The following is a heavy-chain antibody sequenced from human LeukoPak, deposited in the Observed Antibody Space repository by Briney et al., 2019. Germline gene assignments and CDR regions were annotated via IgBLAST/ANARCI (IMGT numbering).Heavy chain of an antibody. CDR2: INPNSGGT. CDR3: ARVLTYSSGWYVY. V-gene: IGHV1-2*02. D-gene: IGHD6-19*01. J-gene: IGHJ4*02. Sequence: ASVKVSCKASGYTFTGYYMHWVRQAPGQGLEWMGWINPNSGGTNYAQKFQGRVTMTRDTSISTAYMELSRLRSDDTAVYYCARVLTYSSGWYVYWGQGTLVTVSS. CDR1: GYTFTGYY.